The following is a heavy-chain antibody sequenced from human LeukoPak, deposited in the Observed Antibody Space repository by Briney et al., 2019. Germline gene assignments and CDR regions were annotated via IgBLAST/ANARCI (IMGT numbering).Heavy chain of an antibody. Sequence: ASVKVSCKASGGTFSSYAISWVRQAPGQGLEWMGGIIPIFGTANYAQKFQGGVTITADESTSTAYMELSSLRSEDTAVYYCASDSGGSYYDILTGYNYWGQGTLATVSS. CDR3: ASDSGGSYYDILTGYNY. D-gene: IGHD3-9*01. CDR2: IIPIFGTA. V-gene: IGHV1-69*01. J-gene: IGHJ4*02. CDR1: GGTFSSYA.